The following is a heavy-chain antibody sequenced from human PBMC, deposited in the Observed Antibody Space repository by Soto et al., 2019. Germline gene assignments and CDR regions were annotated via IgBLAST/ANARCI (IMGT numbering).Heavy chain of an antibody. V-gene: IGHV2-5*02. D-gene: IGHD5-18*01. Sequence: QITLKESGPPRVRPTQTLALTCTFSGFSLTTSGVGVGWIRKTPGKALEWLAVIYWDDDKRYSPSLKSSLTITKDTSKNQVVLTMADMDPVDTATYFCAHRGYMYGNWDHGYFDYWGQGTLVTVSS. CDR2: IYWDDDK. CDR3: AHRGYMYGNWDHGYFDY. J-gene: IGHJ4*02. CDR1: GFSLTTSGVG.